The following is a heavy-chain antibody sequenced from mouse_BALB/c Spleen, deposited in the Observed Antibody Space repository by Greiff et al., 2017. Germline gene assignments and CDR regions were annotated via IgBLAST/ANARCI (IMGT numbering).Heavy chain of an antibody. V-gene: IGHV2-9*02. CDR1: GFSLTSYG. J-gene: IGHJ3*01. CDR2: IWAGGST. CDR3: ARERQITMITTEAYWFAY. D-gene: IGHD2-4*01. Sequence: VQLVESGPGLVAPSQSLSITCTVSGFSLTSYGVHWVRQPPGKGLEWLGVIWAGGSTNYNSALMSRLSISKDNSKSQVFLKMNSLQTDDTAMYYGARERQITMITTEAYWFAYWGQGTLVTVSA.